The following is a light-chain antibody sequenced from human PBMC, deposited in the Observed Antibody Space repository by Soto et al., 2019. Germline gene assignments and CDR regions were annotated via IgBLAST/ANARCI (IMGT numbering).Light chain of an antibody. CDR2: DVN. J-gene: IGLJ1*01. V-gene: IGLV2-8*01. Sequence: QSVLTQPPSASGSPGQSVTISCTGTSSDVGGYNYVSWYQQHPGKAPKLMIYDVNKRPSGVPDRFSGSKSGNTASLTVSGLQAEDEADYYCISYTGSNTLVFGTGTKVTVL. CDR1: SSDVGGYNY. CDR3: ISYTGSNTLV.